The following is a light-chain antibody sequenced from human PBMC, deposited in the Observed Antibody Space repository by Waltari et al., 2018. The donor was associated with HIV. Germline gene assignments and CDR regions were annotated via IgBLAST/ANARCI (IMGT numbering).Light chain of an antibody. V-gene: IGLV10-54*04. Sequence: QAGLTQPPSVSTGLGQTATLTCTGNDINVGAQGAAWLQQHQGHPPKLLSYRNNNRPSGISQRFSASRSGNTASLTVTGLQPEDEADYYCSAWDGSLAAWVFGGGTKLTVL. CDR3: SAWDGSLAAWV. CDR2: RNN. CDR1: DINVGAQG. J-gene: IGLJ3*02.